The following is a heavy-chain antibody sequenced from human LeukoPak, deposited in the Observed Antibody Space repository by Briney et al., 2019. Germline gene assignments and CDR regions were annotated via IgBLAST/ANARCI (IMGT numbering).Heavy chain of an antibody. CDR3: ARSSSRYCSGGSCYSGVLGYFDY. CDR1: GFTFDDHA. V-gene: IGHV3-9*01. CDR2: ISWNSGSI. Sequence: GGSLRLSCAASGFTFDDHAMHWVRQAPGKGLEWISGISWNSGSIGYADSVKGRFTISRDNAKNSLYLQMNSLRAEDTAVYYCARSSSRYCSGGSCYSGVLGYFDYWGQGTLVTVSS. D-gene: IGHD2-15*01. J-gene: IGHJ4*02.